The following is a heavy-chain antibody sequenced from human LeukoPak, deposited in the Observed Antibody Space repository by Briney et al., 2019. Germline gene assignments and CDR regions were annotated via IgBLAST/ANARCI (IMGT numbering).Heavy chain of an antibody. CDR1: GFSFNNYA. CDR3: AKGAYDYIEIAYFDY. Sequence: GGSLRLSCVASGFSFNNYAVNWVRQAPGKGLEWVSLIIGSSGTTFYADSVKGRFTISRDKSKSTLYLQMNSLRAEDTAVYYCAKGAYDYIEIAYFDYWGQGSLVTVSS. J-gene: IGHJ4*02. D-gene: IGHD5-12*01. V-gene: IGHV3-23*01. CDR2: IIGSSGTT.